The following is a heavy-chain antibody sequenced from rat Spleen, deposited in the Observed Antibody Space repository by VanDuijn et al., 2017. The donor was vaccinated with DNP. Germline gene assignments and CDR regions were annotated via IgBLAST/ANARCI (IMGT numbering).Heavy chain of an antibody. CDR2: IRYDGGST. Sequence: EVQLVESGGGLVQPGRSLKLSCAASGFTFSDYYMAWVRQAPTKGLEWVAYIRYDGGSTYHSDSVKGRFTISRDNAKNTAYLQMNSLRSEDTATYYCVKSLNYGDYWGQGVMVTVSS. CDR3: VKSLNYGDY. D-gene: IGHD1-11*01. J-gene: IGHJ2*01. CDR1: GFTFSDYY. V-gene: IGHV5-22*01.